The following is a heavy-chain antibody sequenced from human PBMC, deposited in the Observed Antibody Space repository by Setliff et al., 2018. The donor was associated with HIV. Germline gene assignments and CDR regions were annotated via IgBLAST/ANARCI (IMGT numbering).Heavy chain of an antibody. D-gene: IGHD1-26*01. J-gene: IGHJ3*02. CDR2: ISHDGNNK. V-gene: IGHV3-30*01. CDR3: ARDRVEAERGAFDI. CDR1: GFTFSSYS. Sequence: QSGGSLRLSCEASGFTFSSYSFHWVRQAPGKGLEWVTLISHDGNNKFYAPSVKGRFTISRDNSKDTVSLQMTSLTSEDTAMYYCARDRVEAERGAFDIWGQGTMVTVSS.